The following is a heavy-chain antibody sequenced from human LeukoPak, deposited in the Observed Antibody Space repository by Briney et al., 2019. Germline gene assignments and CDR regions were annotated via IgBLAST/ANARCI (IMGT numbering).Heavy chain of an antibody. CDR1: GFTFSSYA. J-gene: IGHJ4*02. CDR2: ISSSSSYI. V-gene: IGHV3-21*01. Sequence: GGSLRLSCAASGFTFSSYALSWVRQAPGKGLEWVSSISSSSSYIYYADSVKGRFTISRDNAKNTLYLQMNSLRADDTAVYYCARQGAVAGMSFDYWGQGTLVTVSS. D-gene: IGHD6-19*01. CDR3: ARQGAVAGMSFDY.